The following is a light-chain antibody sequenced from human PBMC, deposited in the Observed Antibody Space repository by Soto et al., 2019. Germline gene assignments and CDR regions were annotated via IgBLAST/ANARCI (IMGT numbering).Light chain of an antibody. J-gene: IGLJ1*01. V-gene: IGLV2-14*01. CDR2: DVS. CDR3: SSYTSSSTSV. Sequence: QSVLTQPASVSGSPGQSITISCTGTSRDVVGYNYVSWYQQHPGKAPKLMIYDVSNRPSGVSNRFSGSKSGNTASLTISGLQAEDEADYYCSSYTSSSTSVFGTGTKVTVL. CDR1: SRDVVGYNY.